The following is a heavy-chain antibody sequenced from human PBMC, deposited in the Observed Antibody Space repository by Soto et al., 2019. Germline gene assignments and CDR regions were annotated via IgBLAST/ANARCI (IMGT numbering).Heavy chain of an antibody. Sequence: PGGSLRLSCAASAFTFSSYWMHWVRQAPGKGLVWVSRINSDGSTTSYADSVKGRFTISRDNAKKTLYLQMNSLRADDTAVYYCARDSSPYYDFWSGFYTYFDYWGQGALVTVSS. CDR3: ARDSSPYYDFWSGFYTYFDY. D-gene: IGHD3-3*01. V-gene: IGHV3-74*01. CDR1: AFTFSSYW. CDR2: INSDGSTT. J-gene: IGHJ4*02.